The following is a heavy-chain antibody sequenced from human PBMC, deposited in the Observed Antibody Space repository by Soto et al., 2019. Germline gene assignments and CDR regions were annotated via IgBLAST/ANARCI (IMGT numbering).Heavy chain of an antibody. D-gene: IGHD6-19*01. V-gene: IGHV3-23*01. J-gene: IGHJ4*02. CDR2: ISGSGGST. CDR3: AKDKLAVGSYFDY. CDR1: GFTFRSYS. Sequence: PGGSLRLSSAASGFTFRSYSMSWVLQAPGKGLEWVSGISGSGGSTYYADSVKGRFIISRDNSKNTLYLQMNSLRAEDTAVYYCAKDKLAVGSYFDYWGQGTLVTVSS.